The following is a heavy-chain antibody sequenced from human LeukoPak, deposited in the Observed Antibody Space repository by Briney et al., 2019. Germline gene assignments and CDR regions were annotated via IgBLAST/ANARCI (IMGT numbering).Heavy chain of an antibody. CDR1: GFTFSAYA. J-gene: IGHJ3*02. V-gene: IGHV3-23*01. CDR2: ISGSGYST. D-gene: IGHD4-17*01. CDR3: AKGPNGDYVGAFDS. Sequence: GGSLRLSCAASGFTFSAYAMIWVRQAPGKGLEWVSAISGSGYSTYYADSVKGRFTISRDNSKNTLFLQMSSLRAEDAAVYYCAKGPNGDYVGAFDSWGQGTMVIVSS.